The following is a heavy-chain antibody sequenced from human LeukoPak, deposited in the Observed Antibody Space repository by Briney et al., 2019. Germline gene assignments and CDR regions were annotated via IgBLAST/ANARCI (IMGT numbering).Heavy chain of an antibody. J-gene: IGHJ5*02. Sequence: TPSLTPTLSVGSTCSGSYYWSWIRQPAGKGLECIGRIYTSGSTNYNPSLKSRVTISVDTSKNQFSLKLSSVTAADTAVYYCARGSYGNCFDPWGQGTLVTVSS. CDR2: IYTSGST. CDR3: ARGSYGNCFDP. CDR1: VGSTCSGSYY. V-gene: IGHV4-61*02. D-gene: IGHD5-18*01.